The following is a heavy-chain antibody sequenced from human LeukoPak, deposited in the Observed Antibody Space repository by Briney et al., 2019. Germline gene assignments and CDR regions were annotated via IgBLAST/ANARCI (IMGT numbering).Heavy chain of an antibody. J-gene: IGHJ5*02. CDR1: GFTFSSYW. V-gene: IGHV3-7*01. CDR2: IKQDGSEK. CDR3: ARVTNGYSSAPNWFDP. Sequence: GGSLRLSCAASGFTFSSYWMSWVRQAPGKGLEWVANIKQDGSEKYYVDSVKGRFTISRDNAKNSLYLQMNSLRAEDTAVYYCARVTNGYSSAPNWFDPWGQGTLVTVSS. D-gene: IGHD6-19*01.